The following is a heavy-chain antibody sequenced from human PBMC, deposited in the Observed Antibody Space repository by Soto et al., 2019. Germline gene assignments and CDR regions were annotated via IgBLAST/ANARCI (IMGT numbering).Heavy chain of an antibody. Sequence: SQTLSLSCGISGDSVSSNSATWHWIRQSPSRGLEWLGRTYYRSKWYSDYAISVRSRMTISPDTSKNQFSLQLKSVTPDDTAMYYYVRANIVGGMDIFDYWGRGTLVTVSS. CDR3: VRANIVGGMDIFDY. CDR1: GDSVSSNSAT. D-gene: IGHD1-26*01. CDR2: TYYRSKWYS. V-gene: IGHV6-1*01. J-gene: IGHJ4*02.